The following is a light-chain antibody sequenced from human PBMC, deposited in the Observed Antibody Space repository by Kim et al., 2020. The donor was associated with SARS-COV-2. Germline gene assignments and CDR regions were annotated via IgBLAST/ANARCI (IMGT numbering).Light chain of an antibody. Sequence: ASLGDGVTITCRATQDIGNYLAWYQQKPGEPPKLLIYSASTLQSGVPSRFGGRGSETDFTLTISSLQPEDVATYYCQKYDSAPWTFGQGTKVDIK. CDR2: SAS. CDR1: QDIGNY. J-gene: IGKJ1*01. V-gene: IGKV1-27*01. CDR3: QKYDSAPWT.